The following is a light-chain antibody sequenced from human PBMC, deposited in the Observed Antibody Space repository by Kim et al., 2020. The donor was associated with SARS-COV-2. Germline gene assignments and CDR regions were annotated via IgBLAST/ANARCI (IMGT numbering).Light chain of an antibody. V-gene: IGLV3-9*01. J-gene: IGLJ2*01. CDR3: QVWDSSLVV. Sequence: VARGKTAMSTCGGNNIGSKNVHWYQQKPGQAPVLAIYRDSNRPSGIPERFSGSNSWNTATLTISRAQAGDEADYYCQVWDSSLVVFGGGTQLTVL. CDR1: NIGSKN. CDR2: RDS.